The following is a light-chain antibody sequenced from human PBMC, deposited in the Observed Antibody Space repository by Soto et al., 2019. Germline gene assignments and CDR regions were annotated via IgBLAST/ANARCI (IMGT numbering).Light chain of an antibody. CDR3: QQYNNWPPWT. J-gene: IGKJ1*01. V-gene: IGKV3-15*01. CDR2: GAS. Sequence: EVVMTQSPATLSVSPGARATLSCRASQSVSINLAWYQQKPGQAPRLLIHGASTRAIGIPARFSGSVSGTEFTLTISSLQSEDFAVYYCQQYNNWPPWTFGQGTKVDIK. CDR1: QSVSIN.